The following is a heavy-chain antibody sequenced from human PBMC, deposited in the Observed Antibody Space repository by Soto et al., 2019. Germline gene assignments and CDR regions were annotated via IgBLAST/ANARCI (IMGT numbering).Heavy chain of an antibody. D-gene: IGHD3-10*01. Sequence: SETLSLTCTVSGGSISNYYWSWIRQPPGKKLEWIGYIYYSGSTSYNPSLKSRVSISVDTSKNQISLKLNSVTAADTAVYYCARDMASMVFDYWGQGTLVTVSS. J-gene: IGHJ4*02. CDR2: IYYSGST. V-gene: IGHV4-59*01. CDR1: GGSISNYY. CDR3: ARDMASMVFDY.